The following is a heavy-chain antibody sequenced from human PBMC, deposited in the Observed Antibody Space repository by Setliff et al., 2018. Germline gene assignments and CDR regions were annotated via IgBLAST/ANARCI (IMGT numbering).Heavy chain of an antibody. Sequence: ASVKVSCKASGGTFSSYAISWVRQAPGQGLEWMGGIIPIFGTANYAQKFQGRVTITADESTSTAYMELSSLRPEDTAVYYCASSRDYNFWSGYYSPLDYWGQGTLVTVSS. J-gene: IGHJ4*02. V-gene: IGHV1-69*13. D-gene: IGHD3-3*01. CDR1: GGTFSSYA. CDR3: ASSRDYNFWSGYYSPLDY. CDR2: IIPIFGTA.